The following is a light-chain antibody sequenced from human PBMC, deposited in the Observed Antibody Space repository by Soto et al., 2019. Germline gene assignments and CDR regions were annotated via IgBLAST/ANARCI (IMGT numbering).Light chain of an antibody. V-gene: IGKV3-20*01. Sequence: EIVLTQSPGTLSLSPGERATLSCRASQSVSSTYLAWYQQKPGQPPRLLIYGASSRATGIPDRFSGSGSGRDFTLTITRLESEDFAVYYCKQYGSSPVTFGQGTRLDIK. CDR2: GAS. J-gene: IGKJ5*01. CDR1: QSVSSTY. CDR3: KQYGSSPVT.